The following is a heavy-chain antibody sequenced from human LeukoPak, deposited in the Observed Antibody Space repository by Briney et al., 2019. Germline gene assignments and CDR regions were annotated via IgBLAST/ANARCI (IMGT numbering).Heavy chain of an antibody. Sequence: GGSLRLSCAASGFTFSSYSMNWVRQAPGKGLEWVSSISSSSSHIYYADAVKGRFTISRDNAKNSLYLQMNSLRAEDTAVYYCARTNLKRVYYYYGMDVWGQGTTVTVSS. J-gene: IGHJ6*02. CDR3: ARTNLKRVYYYYGMDV. V-gene: IGHV3-21*01. CDR2: ISSSSSHI. CDR1: GFTFSSYS. D-gene: IGHD6-25*01.